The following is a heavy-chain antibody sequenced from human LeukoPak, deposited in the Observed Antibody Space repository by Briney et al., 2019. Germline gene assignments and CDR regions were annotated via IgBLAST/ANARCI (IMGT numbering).Heavy chain of an antibody. Sequence: SETLSLTCTVSGGSISSSSYYWGWIRQPPGKGLEWIGSIYYSGSTYYNPSLKSRVTISVDTSKNQFSLKLSSVTAADTAVYYCAIVGVYYYMDVWGKGTTVTVSS. V-gene: IGHV4-39*01. CDR1: GGSISSSSYY. CDR2: IYYSGST. J-gene: IGHJ6*03. D-gene: IGHD3-10*01. CDR3: AIVGVYYYMDV.